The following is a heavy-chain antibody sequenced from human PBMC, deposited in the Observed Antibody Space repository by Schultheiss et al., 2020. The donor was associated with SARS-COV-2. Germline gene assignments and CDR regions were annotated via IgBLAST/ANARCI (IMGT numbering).Heavy chain of an antibody. CDR2: INHSGST. CDR1: GYSISSGYY. CDR3: ATRTPDGRYYDWSSPHYYYYGMDV. D-gene: IGHD3-9*01. Sequence: SETLSLTCAVSGYSISSGYYWGWIRQPPGKGLEWIGEINHSGSTNYNPSLKSRVTISVDTSKNQFSLKLSSVTAEDTAVYYCATRTPDGRYYDWSSPHYYYYGMDVWSQGTTVTVSS. V-gene: IGHV4-38-2*01. J-gene: IGHJ6*02.